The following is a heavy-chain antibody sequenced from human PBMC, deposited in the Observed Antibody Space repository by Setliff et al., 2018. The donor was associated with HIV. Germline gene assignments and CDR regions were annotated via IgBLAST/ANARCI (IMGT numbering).Heavy chain of an antibody. CDR1: GFTFRNHA. CDR3: VRDLPPDY. J-gene: IGHJ4*02. Sequence: GGSLRLSCAASGFTFRNHAMHWVRQAPGKGLEWVAVISYDGSNTYYADSVKGRFTVSRDESENTMYLQMRSLRAEDTAVYYCVRDLPPDYWGQGTLVTVSS. CDR2: ISYDGSNT. V-gene: IGHV3-30*14.